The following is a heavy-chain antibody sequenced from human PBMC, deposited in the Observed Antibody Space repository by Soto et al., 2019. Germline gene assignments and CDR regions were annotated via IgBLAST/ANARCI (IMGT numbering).Heavy chain of an antibody. V-gene: IGHV4-38-2*01. CDR2: VYHGGNT. CDR1: GFSVSSGNY. D-gene: IGHD2-15*01. CDR3: ARARWYDAFNV. J-gene: IGHJ3*01. Sequence: SETLSLTCAVSGFSVSSGNYWGWIRKHPGKGPEWIGSVYHGGNTYYNPSLRSRVSISIDLSRNQFSLKLTSVTAADTAAYYCARARWYDAFNVWGQGTVVTVSS.